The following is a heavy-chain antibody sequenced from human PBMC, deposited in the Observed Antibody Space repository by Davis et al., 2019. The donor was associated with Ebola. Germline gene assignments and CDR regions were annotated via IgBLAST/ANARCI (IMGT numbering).Heavy chain of an antibody. Sequence: AVSVKVSCKASAYTFTSYDINWVRQATGQGLEWMGWMNPNSGNTGYAQKFQGRVTMTRNTSISTAYMELSSLRSEDTAVYYCARAGSSQLYYYYGMDVWGQGTTVTVSS. D-gene: IGHD6-13*01. CDR2: MNPNSGNT. J-gene: IGHJ6*02. CDR3: ARAGSSQLYYYYGMDV. CDR1: AYTFTSYD. V-gene: IGHV1-8*01.